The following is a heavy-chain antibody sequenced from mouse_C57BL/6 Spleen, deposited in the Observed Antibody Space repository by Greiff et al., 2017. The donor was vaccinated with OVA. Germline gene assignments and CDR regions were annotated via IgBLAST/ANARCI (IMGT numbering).Heavy chain of an antibody. V-gene: IGHV1-61*01. J-gene: IGHJ2*01. CDR1: GYTFTSYW. Sequence: QVHVKQPGAELVRPGSSVKLSCKASGYTFTSYWMDWVKQRPGQGLEWIGNIYPSDSETHYNQKFKDKATLTVDKSSSTAYMQLSSLTSEDSAVYYCARSPYYYGSSHYFDYWGQGTTLTVSS. D-gene: IGHD1-1*01. CDR3: ARSPYYYGSSHYFDY. CDR2: IYPSDSET.